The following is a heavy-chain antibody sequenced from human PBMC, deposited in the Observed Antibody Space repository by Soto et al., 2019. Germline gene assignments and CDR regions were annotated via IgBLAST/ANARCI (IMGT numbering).Heavy chain of an antibody. CDR3: AREYANSPEAFDY. D-gene: IGHD2-2*01. J-gene: IGHJ4*02. CDR1: GGSVNIDSYY. Sequence: PSEPLSLTCTVSGGSVNIDSYYWSWIRQPPGKGLEWIGYIHYTGSTNYNPSLKTRVTISVDTSRNQLSLKLSSVTAADTAVFYCAREYANSPEAFDYWGQGALVTVSS. V-gene: IGHV4-61*01. CDR2: IHYTGST.